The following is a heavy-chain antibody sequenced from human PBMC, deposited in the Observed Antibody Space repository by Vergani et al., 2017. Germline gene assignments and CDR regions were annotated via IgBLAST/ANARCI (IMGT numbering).Heavy chain of an antibody. J-gene: IGHJ2*01. CDR3: ARRGGYCSSTSCYDWYFDL. CDR2: IYYSGST. V-gene: IGHV4-31*03. Sequence: QVQLQESGPGLVKPSQTLSLTCTVSGGSISSGGYYWSWIRQHPGKGLEWIGYIYYSGSTYYNPSLKSRVTISVDTSKNQFSLKLSSVTAADTAVYYWARRGGYCSSTSCYDWYFDLWGRGTLVTVSS. CDR1: GGSISSGGYY. D-gene: IGHD2-2*01.